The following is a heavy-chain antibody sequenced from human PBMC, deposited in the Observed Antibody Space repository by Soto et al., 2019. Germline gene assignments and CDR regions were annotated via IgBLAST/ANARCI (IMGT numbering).Heavy chain of an antibody. CDR1: GFTFSSYA. Sequence: GGSLRLSCAASGFTFSSYAMSWVRQAPGKGLEWVSAISGSGGSTYYADSVKGRFTISRDNSKNTLYLQMNSLRAEDTAVYYCAKDRNSDYIYSPPTDYWGQGTLVTVSS. V-gene: IGHV3-23*01. CDR3: AKDRNSDYIYSPPTDY. CDR2: ISGSGGST. J-gene: IGHJ4*02. D-gene: IGHD4-4*01.